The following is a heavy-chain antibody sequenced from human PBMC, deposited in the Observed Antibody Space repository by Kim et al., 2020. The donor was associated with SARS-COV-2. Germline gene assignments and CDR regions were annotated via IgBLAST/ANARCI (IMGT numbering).Heavy chain of an antibody. Sequence: SETLSLTCTVSGGSISSYYWSWIRQPPGKGLEWIGYIYYSGSTNYNPSLKSRVTISVDTSKNQFSLKLSSVTAADTAVYYCARCGMVTGGDLDFDYWGQGTLVTVSS. J-gene: IGHJ4*02. V-gene: IGHV4-59*01. CDR1: GGSISSYY. CDR2: IYYSGST. D-gene: IGHD3-16*01. CDR3: ARCGMVTGGDLDFDY.